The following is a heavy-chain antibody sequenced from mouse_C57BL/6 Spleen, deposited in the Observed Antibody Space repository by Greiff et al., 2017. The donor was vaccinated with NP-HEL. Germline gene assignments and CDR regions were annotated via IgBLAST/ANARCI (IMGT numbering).Heavy chain of an antibody. CDR1: GYTFTDYE. CDR3: TRDYSNYERYYFDY. D-gene: IGHD2-5*01. CDR2: IDPETGGT. Sequence: QVQLQQSGAELVRPGASVTLSCKASGYTFTDYEMHWVKQTPVHGLEWIGAIDPETGGTAYNQKFKGKAILTADKSSSTAYMELRSLTSEDSAVYYCTRDYSNYERYYFDYWGQGTTLTVSS. V-gene: IGHV1-15*01. J-gene: IGHJ2*01.